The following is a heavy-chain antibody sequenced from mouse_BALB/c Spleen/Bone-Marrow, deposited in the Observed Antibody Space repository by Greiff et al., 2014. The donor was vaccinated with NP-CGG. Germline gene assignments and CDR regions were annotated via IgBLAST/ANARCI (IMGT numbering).Heavy chain of an antibody. CDR2: IWGDGST. Sequence: QVQLQQSGPGLVAPSQSLFITCTVSGFSVTSYGVSWVRQPPGKGLEWLGVIWGDGSTNYHSALISRLSISKDNSKSQVLLKLNSLQTDDTATYYCAKQEGFSYAMDYWGQGTSVTVSS. CDR1: GFSVTSYG. CDR3: AKQEGFSYAMDY. V-gene: IGHV2-3*01. J-gene: IGHJ4*01.